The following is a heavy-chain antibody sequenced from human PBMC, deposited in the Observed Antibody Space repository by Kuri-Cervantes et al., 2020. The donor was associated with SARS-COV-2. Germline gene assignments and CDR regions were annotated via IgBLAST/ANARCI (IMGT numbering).Heavy chain of an antibody. D-gene: IGHD2-21*02. CDR3: ARDTVVVTAIAINWYFDL. CDR2: IYYSGST. V-gene: IGHV4-38-2*02. J-gene: IGHJ2*01. CDR1: GFTFSDYY. Sequence: GSLRLSCAASGFTFSDYYMSWIRQAPGKGLEWIGSIYYSGSTYYNPSLKSRVTITVDTSKNQFSLKLSSVTAADTAVYYCARDTVVVTAIAINWYFDLWGRGTLVTVSS.